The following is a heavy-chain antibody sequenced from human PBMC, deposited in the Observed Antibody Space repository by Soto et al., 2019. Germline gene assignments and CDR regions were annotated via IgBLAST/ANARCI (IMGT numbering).Heavy chain of an antibody. CDR3: ARLGCSNGVCYKFDQ. CDR2: IIPIFGTT. D-gene: IGHD2-8*01. J-gene: IGHJ5*02. CDR1: GGTFAKYD. V-gene: IGHV1-69*13. Sequence: SVKVSFKASGGTFAKYDINWVRQAPGQGLEWMGGIIPIFGTTNYAEKFQDRVTITADESTSTAYMELRSLTSEDTAVYYCARLGCSNGVCYKFDQWGQGTLVTVSS.